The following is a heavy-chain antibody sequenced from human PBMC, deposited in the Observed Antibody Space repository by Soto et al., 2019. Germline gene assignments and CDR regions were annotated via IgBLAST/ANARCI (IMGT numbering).Heavy chain of an antibody. J-gene: IGHJ6*02. CDR2: INAGNGNT. Sequence: ASVKVSCKASGYTFASYARHWVRQAPGQRLEWMGWINAGNGNTKYSQKFQGRVTITRDTSASTAYMELSSLRSEDTAVYYCASSATTADYYYGMDVWGQGTTLTVSS. CDR1: GYTFASYA. V-gene: IGHV1-3*01. CDR3: ASSATTADYYYGMDV. D-gene: IGHD1-26*01.